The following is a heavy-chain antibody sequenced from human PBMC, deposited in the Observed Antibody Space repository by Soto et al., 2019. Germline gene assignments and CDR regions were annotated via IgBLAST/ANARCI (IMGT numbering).Heavy chain of an antibody. D-gene: IGHD4-4*01. CDR2: IIPIFGTA. J-gene: IGHJ6*02. CDR3: AANDYSNYRYYYYGMDV. V-gene: IGHV1-69*12. CDR1: GGTFSSYA. Sequence: QVQLVQSGAEVKKPGSSVKVSCKASGGTFSSYAISWVRQAPGQGLEWMGGIIPIFGTANYAQKFQGRVTIPADESTSTAYMELSSLRSEDTAVYYCAANDYSNYRYYYYGMDVWGQGTTVTVSS.